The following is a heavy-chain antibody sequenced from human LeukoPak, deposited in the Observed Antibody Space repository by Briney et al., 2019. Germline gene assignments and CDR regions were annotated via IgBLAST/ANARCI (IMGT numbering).Heavy chain of an antibody. J-gene: IGHJ4*02. CDR3: ARDKDYYEC. CDR1: VFTFSDYY. CDR2: ISSSSSYT. V-gene: IGHV3-11*05. Sequence: GGSLRLSCGASVFTFSDYYMSWIRQAPGKGLEWVSYISSSSSYTNYADSVKGRFTISRDNAKNSLYLQMNSLRAEDTAVYYCARDKDYYECWGQGTLVTVSS. D-gene: IGHD2-15*01.